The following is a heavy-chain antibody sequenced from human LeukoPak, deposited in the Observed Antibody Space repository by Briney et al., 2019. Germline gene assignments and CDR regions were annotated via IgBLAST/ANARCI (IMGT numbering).Heavy chain of an antibody. J-gene: IGHJ6*02. CDR3: TRDMLVRGYYYGMDV. CDR2: IYTSGST. D-gene: IGHD3-10*01. Sequence: KASETLSLTCTVSGASISSYYWSWIRQPAGKGLEWIGRIYTSGSTNYSPSLKSRVTMSLDPSKNQFSLNLNSVTAADTAVYYCTRDMLVRGYYYGMDVWGQGTTVTVSS. CDR1: GASISSYY. V-gene: IGHV4-4*07.